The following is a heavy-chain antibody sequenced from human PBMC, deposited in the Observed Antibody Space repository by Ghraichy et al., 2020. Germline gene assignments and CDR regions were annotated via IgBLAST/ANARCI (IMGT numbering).Heavy chain of an antibody. CDR2: ISYDGSNK. Sequence: SCAASGFTFSSYGMHWVRQAPGKGLEWVAVISYDGSNKYYADSVKGRFTISRDNSKNTLYLQMNSLRAEDTAVYYCATAADLDYWGQGTLVTVSS. V-gene: IGHV3-30*03. CDR3: ATAADLDY. J-gene: IGHJ4*02. CDR1: GFTFSSYG. D-gene: IGHD2-2*01.